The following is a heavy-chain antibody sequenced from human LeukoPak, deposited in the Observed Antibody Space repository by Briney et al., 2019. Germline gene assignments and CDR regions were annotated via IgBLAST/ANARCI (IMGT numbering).Heavy chain of an antibody. D-gene: IGHD6-19*01. CDR2: ISYDGSNK. CDR3: AKNAVAGTFGDAFDI. V-gene: IGHV3-30*18. Sequence: GGSLRLSCAASAFTFSSYGMHWVRQAPGKGLEWVAVISYDGSNKYYADSVKGRFTISRDNSKNTLYLQMNSLRAEDTAVYYCAKNAVAGTFGDAFDIWGQGTMVTVSS. J-gene: IGHJ3*02. CDR1: AFTFSSYG.